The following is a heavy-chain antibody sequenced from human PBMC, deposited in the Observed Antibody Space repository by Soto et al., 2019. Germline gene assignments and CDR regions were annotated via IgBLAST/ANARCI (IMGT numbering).Heavy chain of an antibody. D-gene: IGHD6-19*01. Sequence: SETXSLTCNISGYPYIISTFSWSWMRQPPGKALQWIGFIYQSGVTSYNTSLASRVSISLDRSNNQCSLKLKSVTAADKAVYFCAGMTYTSGLRFDPWGQGTLVTVSS. J-gene: IGHJ5*02. CDR3: AGMTYTSGLRFDP. V-gene: IGHV4-30-2*01. CDR2: IYQSGVT. CDR1: GYPYIISTFS.